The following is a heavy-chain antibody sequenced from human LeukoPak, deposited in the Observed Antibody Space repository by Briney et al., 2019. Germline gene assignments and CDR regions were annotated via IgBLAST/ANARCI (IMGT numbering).Heavy chain of an antibody. V-gene: IGHV3-21*01. CDR1: GFTFSTYS. CDR2: ITGSSASI. D-gene: IGHD3-9*01. Sequence: GGSLRLSCAASGFTFSTYSMNWVRQAPGRGLEWVSSITGSSASIYYADSVKGRFTISRDNAKNSLYLQMNSLRAEDTAVYYCARTYYDILTGYNPYFDYWGQGTLVTVSS. CDR3: ARTYYDILTGYNPYFDY. J-gene: IGHJ4*02.